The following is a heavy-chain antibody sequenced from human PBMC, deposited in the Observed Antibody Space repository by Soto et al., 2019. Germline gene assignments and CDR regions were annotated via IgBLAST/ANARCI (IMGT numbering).Heavy chain of an antibody. V-gene: IGHV3-23*01. Sequence: GGSLRLSCAASGFTFSSYAMSWVRQAPGKGLEWVAVICGSGSSKYYADSVKGRFTISRDNSKNTLYLQMNSLRAEDTAVYYCARDLDILTGYYSFDYWGQGTLVTVSS. D-gene: IGHD3-9*01. CDR2: ICGSGSSK. J-gene: IGHJ4*02. CDR3: ARDLDILTGYYSFDY. CDR1: GFTFSSYA.